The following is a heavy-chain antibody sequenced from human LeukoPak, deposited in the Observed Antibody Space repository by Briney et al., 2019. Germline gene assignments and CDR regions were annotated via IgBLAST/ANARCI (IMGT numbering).Heavy chain of an antibody. CDR3: ARGLRGYYYYYMDV. Sequence: SETLSLTCTVSGDSVRSGSYYWNWIRQPAGKGLEWIGRIYSAGNTNYNPSLKSRVTISVDTSKNQFSPKLSSVTAADTAVYCCARGLRGYYYYYMDVWGKGTTVTVSS. CDR1: GDSVRSGSYY. CDR2: IYSAGNT. J-gene: IGHJ6*03. V-gene: IGHV4-61*02.